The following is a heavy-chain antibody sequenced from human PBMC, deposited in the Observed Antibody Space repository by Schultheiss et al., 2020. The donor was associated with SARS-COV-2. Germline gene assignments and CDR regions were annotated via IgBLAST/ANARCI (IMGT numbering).Heavy chain of an antibody. CDR3: ARGRVYYDFWSGYWGTSTSIYGMDV. Sequence: SETLSLTCVVYGGSFSGYDWSWIRQPPGKGLEWIGYIYYSGSTNYNPSLKSRVTMSIDSSKNQFSLKLSSVTAADTAVYYCARGRVYYDFWSGYWGTSTSIYGMDVWGQGTTVTVSS. V-gene: IGHV4-59*12. CDR1: GGSFSGYD. CDR2: IYYSGST. J-gene: IGHJ6*02. D-gene: IGHD3-3*01.